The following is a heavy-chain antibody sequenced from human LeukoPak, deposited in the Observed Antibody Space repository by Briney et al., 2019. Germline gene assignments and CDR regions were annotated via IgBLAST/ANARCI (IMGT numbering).Heavy chain of an antibody. J-gene: IGHJ6*03. CDR3: ARDLLEPADGSYYYYMDV. CDR1: GGSISSYY. Sequence: PSETLSLTCTVSGGSISSYYWGWIRQPAGKGLEWIGRIYTSGSANYNPSLTSRVTMSVDTSKNQFSLKLSSVTAADTAVYYCARDLLEPADGSYYYYMDVWGRGTTVTVSS. D-gene: IGHD1-1*01. V-gene: IGHV4-4*07. CDR2: IYTSGSA.